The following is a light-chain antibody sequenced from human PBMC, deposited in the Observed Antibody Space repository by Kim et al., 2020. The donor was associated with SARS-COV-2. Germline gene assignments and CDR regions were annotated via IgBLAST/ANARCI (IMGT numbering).Light chain of an antibody. CDR3: QHYNTYPWT. V-gene: IGKV1-5*03. Sequence: DIQMSQSPFTLSASVGDRVTLTCRASQRIGYWLAWYQQQPGKAPKLLIYKASTLESGVPLRFSGSGSGTEFTLTISSLQPDDFATYYCQHYNTYPWTFGQGTKVDIK. J-gene: IGKJ1*01. CDR1: QRIGYW. CDR2: KAS.